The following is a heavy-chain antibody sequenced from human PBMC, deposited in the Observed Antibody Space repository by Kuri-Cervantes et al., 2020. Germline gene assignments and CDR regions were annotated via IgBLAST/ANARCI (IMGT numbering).Heavy chain of an antibody. V-gene: IGHV3-23*01. CDR1: GFTFSSYA. J-gene: IGHJ4*02. CDR3: AKGTLEFCSGGSCYPVDY. D-gene: IGHD2-15*01. CDR2: ISGSGGST. Sequence: GESLKISCAASGFTFSSYAMSWVRQAPGKGLERVSAISGSGGSTYYADSVKGRFTISRDNSKNTLYLQMNSLRAEDTAVYYCAKGTLEFCSGGSCYPVDYWGQGTLVTVSS.